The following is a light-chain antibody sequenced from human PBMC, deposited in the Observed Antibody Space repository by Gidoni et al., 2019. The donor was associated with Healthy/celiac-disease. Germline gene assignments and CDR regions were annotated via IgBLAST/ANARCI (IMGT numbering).Light chain of an antibody. CDR3: MQALQTPA. J-gene: IGKJ1*01. CDR1: QSLLHSNVYNY. Sequence: EIVMTQSPLSLPVTPGEPASIPCRSSQSLLHSNVYNYLDWYLQKPGQSPQLLIYLGSNRASGVPDRFSGSGSGTDFTLKISRVEAEDVGVYYCMQALQTPAFGQGTKVEIK. V-gene: IGKV2-28*01. CDR2: LGS.